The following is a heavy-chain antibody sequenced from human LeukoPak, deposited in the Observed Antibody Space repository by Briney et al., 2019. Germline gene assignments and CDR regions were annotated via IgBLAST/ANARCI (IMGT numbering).Heavy chain of an antibody. D-gene: IGHD6-13*01. CDR2: MNPNSGNT. Sequence: ASVKVSCKASGYTFTSYDINWVRQATGQGLEWMGWMNPNSGNTGYAQTFQGRVTITRNTSISTAYMELSSLRSEDTAVYYCARRKIGAAAFDYWGQGTLVTVSS. V-gene: IGHV1-8*03. J-gene: IGHJ4*02. CDR3: ARRKIGAAAFDY. CDR1: GYTFTSYD.